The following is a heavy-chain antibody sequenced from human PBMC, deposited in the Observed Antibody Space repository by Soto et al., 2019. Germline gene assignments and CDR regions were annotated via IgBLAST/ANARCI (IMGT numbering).Heavy chain of an antibody. Sequence: SETLSLTCAVYGGSFSGYYWSWIRQPPGKGLEWIGEINHSGSTNYNPSLKSRVTISVDTSKNQFSLKLSSVTAADTAVYYCARGPGIAVAGTVDYWGQGTLVTVSS. CDR2: INHSGST. D-gene: IGHD6-19*01. V-gene: IGHV4-34*01. CDR3: ARGPGIAVAGTVDY. CDR1: GGSFSGYY. J-gene: IGHJ4*02.